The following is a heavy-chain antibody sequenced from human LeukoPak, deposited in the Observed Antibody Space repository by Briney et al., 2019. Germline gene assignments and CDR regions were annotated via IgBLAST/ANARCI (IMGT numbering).Heavy chain of an antibody. CDR1: GLTFSSYA. CDR3: ASSWGIAAAGMQT. V-gene: IGHV3-30*04. CDR2: ISYDGSNK. J-gene: IGHJ5*02. D-gene: IGHD6-13*01. Sequence: GGSLRLACAASGLTFSSYAMHWVRQAPAKGLEWVAVISYDGSNKYYADSVKGRFTISRDNSKNTLYLQMNSLRAEDTAVYYCASSWGIAAAGMQTWGQGTLVTVSS.